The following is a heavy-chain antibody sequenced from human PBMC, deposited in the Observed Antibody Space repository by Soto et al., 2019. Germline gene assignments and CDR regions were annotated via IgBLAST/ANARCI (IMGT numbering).Heavy chain of an antibody. Sequence: GGSLRLSCAASGFTFNNYAMSWVRQAPGKGLEWVSAISGSGGTTFYSDSVKGRFTISRDNSNNTLYLQMNSLRAEDTAVYYCAEGGRYSALDYWGQGTLVTVSS. J-gene: IGHJ4*02. V-gene: IGHV3-23*01. D-gene: IGHD2-15*01. CDR2: ISGSGGTT. CDR1: GFTFNNYA. CDR3: AEGGRYSALDY.